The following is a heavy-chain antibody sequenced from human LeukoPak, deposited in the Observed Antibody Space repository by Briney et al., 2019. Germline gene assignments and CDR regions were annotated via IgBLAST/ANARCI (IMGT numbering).Heavy chain of an antibody. CDR2: IKQDGSEK. D-gene: IGHD4-17*01. V-gene: IGHV3-7*01. CDR1: GFTFSSYW. Sequence: GGSLRLSCAASGFTFSSYWMSWVRQAPGKGLEWVANIKQDGSEKYYVDSVKGRFTISRDNAKNSLYLQMNSLRAEDTAVYYCARDLSLVGYGDYVPGAFDIWGQGTMVTVSS. CDR3: ARDLSLVGYGDYVPGAFDI. J-gene: IGHJ3*02.